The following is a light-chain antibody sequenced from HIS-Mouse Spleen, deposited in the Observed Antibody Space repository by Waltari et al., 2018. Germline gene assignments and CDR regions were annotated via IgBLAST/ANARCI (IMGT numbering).Light chain of an antibody. J-gene: IGLJ3*02. CDR2: SNN. CDR3: AAWDDSLNGPV. Sequence: QSVLTQPPSASGTPGQRVPISFSGSSPNIGSNTVNWYQPLPGTAPKLLIYSNNQRPSGVPDRFYGSKSGTSASLAISGLQSEDEADYYCAAWDDSLNGPVFGGGTKLTVL. V-gene: IGLV1-44*01. CDR1: SPNIGSNT.